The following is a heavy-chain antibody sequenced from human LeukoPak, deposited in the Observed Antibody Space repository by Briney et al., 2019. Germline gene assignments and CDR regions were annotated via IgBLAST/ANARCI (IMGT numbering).Heavy chain of an antibody. Sequence: SETLSLTCTVSGGSISSYYWSWIRQPPGKGLEWIGYIYYSGSTNYNPPLKSRVTISVDTSKNQFSLKLSSVAAADTAVYYCARERHDYGDYEIDYWGQGTLVTVSS. V-gene: IGHV4-59*01. CDR2: IYYSGST. CDR1: GGSISSYY. D-gene: IGHD4-17*01. CDR3: ARERHDYGDYEIDY. J-gene: IGHJ4*02.